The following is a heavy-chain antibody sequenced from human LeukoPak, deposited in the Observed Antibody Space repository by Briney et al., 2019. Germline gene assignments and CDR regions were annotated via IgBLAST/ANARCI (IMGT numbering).Heavy chain of an antibody. Sequence: SQTLSLTCTVSGGSISSGGYYWSWIRQHPGKGLEWIGYIYYSGSTYYNPSLKSRVTISVDTSKNQFSLKLSSVTAADTAMYYCARVKAYSGYRNIDYWGQGTLVTVSS. D-gene: IGHD5-12*01. J-gene: IGHJ4*02. CDR3: ARVKAYSGYRNIDY. CDR1: GGSISSGGYY. V-gene: IGHV4-31*03. CDR2: IYYSGST.